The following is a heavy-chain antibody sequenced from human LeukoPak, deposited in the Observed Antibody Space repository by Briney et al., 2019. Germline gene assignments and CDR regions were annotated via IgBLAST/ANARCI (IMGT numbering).Heavy chain of an antibody. CDR1: RYTFSSSD. CDR3: AKKIVGTTHFDC. J-gene: IGHJ4*02. D-gene: IGHD1/OR15-1a*01. V-gene: IGHV1-8*01. Sequence: ASVKVSCKASRYTFSSSDINWVRQAAGQGFEWMGWMSPTSGNTGYAQNFQGRVTITADESTSTAYMGLSSLKSEDTAVYYCAKKIVGTTHFDCWGQGTLVTVSS. CDR2: MSPTSGNT.